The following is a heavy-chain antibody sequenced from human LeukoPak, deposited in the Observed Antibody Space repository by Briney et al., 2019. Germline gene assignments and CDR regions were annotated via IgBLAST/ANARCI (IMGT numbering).Heavy chain of an antibody. CDR1: GYTFTSYG. Sequence: ASVKVSCKASGYTFTSYGISWVRQAPGQGLEWMGWISAYNGNTNYAQKLQGRVTMTTDTSTSTAYMELRSLRSDDTAVYYCAGGGLWQQLVGGDYFDYWGQGTLVTVSS. D-gene: IGHD6-13*01. CDR3: AGGGLWQQLVGGDYFDY. J-gene: IGHJ4*02. V-gene: IGHV1-18*01. CDR2: ISAYNGNT.